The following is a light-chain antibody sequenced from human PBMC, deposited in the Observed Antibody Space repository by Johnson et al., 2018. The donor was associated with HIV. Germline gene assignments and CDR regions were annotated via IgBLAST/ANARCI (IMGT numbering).Light chain of an antibody. V-gene: IGLV1-51*01. J-gene: IGLJ1*01. Sequence: QSVLTQPPSVSAAPGQRVTISCSGSSSNIGNNYVSWYQQLPGTSPKLLIYDNNKRPSGIPDRFSGSKSGTSATLGITGLQTGDEADYYWGTWDSGLGALYVFGTGTKVTVL. CDR3: GTWDSGLGALYV. CDR1: SSNIGNNY. CDR2: DNN.